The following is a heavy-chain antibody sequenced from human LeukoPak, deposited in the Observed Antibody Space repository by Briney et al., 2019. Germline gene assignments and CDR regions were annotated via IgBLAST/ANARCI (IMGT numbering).Heavy chain of an antibody. CDR2: IRSEAYRGTP. CDR1: GFTFRDYA. CDR3: ARDPGGYYYDSSGYPYYFDY. Sequence: PGRSLTLSCTASGFTFRDYAVSWVRQAPGKGLEWVGFIRSEAYRGTPEYAASVKGRFTISTDDSKSIAYLLMYSLKTEDTAVYYCARDPGGYYYDSSGYPYYFDYWGQGTLVTVSS. V-gene: IGHV3-49*04. D-gene: IGHD3-22*01. J-gene: IGHJ4*02.